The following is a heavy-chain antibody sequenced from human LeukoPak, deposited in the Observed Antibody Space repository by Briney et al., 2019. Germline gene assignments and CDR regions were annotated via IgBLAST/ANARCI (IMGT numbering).Heavy chain of an antibody. CDR1: GGSISSYY. J-gene: IGHJ3*02. D-gene: IGHD2-21*02. Sequence: SETLSLTCTVSGGSISSYYWSWIRQSPGKGLEWIANIFYSGSPNYNPSLRSRVTISFDTSKNQFSLKLSSVTAADTAVYYCARDPVTSDAFDIWGQGTMVTVSS. V-gene: IGHV4-59*12. CDR3: ARDPVTSDAFDI. CDR2: IFYSGSP.